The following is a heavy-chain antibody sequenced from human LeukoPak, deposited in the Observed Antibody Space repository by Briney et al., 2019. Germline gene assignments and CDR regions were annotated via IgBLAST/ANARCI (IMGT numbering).Heavy chain of an antibody. D-gene: IGHD1-26*01. CDR2: FYYTGST. CDR3: ARRSGTYHAFDI. J-gene: IGHJ3*02. Sequence: SETMSLTCTVSGGSISSNGYYWGWIRQPPGKGLEWIGSFYYTGSTFYSPSLKSRVTISVDTSKNQFSLKLSSVTAADTAVYYCARRSGTYHAFDIWGQGTMVTVSS. V-gene: IGHV4-39*01. CDR1: GGSISSNGYY.